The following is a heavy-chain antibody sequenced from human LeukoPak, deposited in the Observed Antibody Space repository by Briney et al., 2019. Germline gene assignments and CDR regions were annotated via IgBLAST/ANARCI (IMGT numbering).Heavy chain of an antibody. V-gene: IGHV1-46*01. Sequence: ASVKVSCKASGYTFTSYYMHWVRQAPGQGLEWMGIINPSGGSTSYAQKFQGRVTMTRDTSTSTVYMELSSLRSEDTAVYYCARESTYYYDSSGYPPGVFHYWGQGTLVTVSS. CDR1: GYTFTSYY. J-gene: IGHJ4*02. D-gene: IGHD3-22*01. CDR2: INPSGGST. CDR3: ARESTYYYDSSGYPPGVFHY.